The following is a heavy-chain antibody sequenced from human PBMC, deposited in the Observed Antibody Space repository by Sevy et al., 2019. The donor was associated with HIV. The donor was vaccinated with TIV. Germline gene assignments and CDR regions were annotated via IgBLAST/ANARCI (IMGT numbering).Heavy chain of an antibody. D-gene: IGHD6-19*01. CDR2: TRNKANSYTT. V-gene: IGHV3-72*01. CDR3: ARATIAVAGTRDHYYMDV. Sequence: GGSLRLSCAASGFTFSDHYMDWVRQAPGKGLEWVGRTRNKANSYTTEYAASVKGRFTISRDDSKNSLYLQMNSLKTEDTAVYYCARATIAVAGTRDHYYMDVWGKGTTVTVSS. CDR1: GFTFSDHY. J-gene: IGHJ6*03.